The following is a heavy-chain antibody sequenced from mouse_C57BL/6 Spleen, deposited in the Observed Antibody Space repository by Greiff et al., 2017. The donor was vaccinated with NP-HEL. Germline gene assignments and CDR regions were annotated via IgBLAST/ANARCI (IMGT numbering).Heavy chain of an antibody. V-gene: IGHV1-52*01. J-gene: IGHJ3*01. CDR1: GYTFTSYW. CDR3: ARGGPVWF. D-gene: IGHD2-2*01. CDR2: IDPSDSET. Sequence: QVQLQQPGAELVRPGSSVKLSCKASGYTFTSYWMHWVKQRPIQGLDWIGNIDPSDSETNYNQKFKDKATLTVDNSSRTAYMQSSSLTSEYSAVYYCARGGPVWFWGQGTLVTVSA.